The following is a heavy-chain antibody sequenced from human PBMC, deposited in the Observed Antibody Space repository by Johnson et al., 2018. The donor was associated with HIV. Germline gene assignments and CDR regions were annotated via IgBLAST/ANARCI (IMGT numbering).Heavy chain of an antibody. CDR3: AKNSAAFDI. V-gene: IGHV3-9*01. CDR2: ISWNRGSI. Sequence: VQLVESGGGVVRPGGSLRLSCAASRFTFDDYAMHWVRQTPGKGLEWVSGISWNRGSIGYADSVKGRFTISRDTAKNTLYLQMSGLRAEDTAVYYCAKNSAAFDIWGQGTMVTVSS. CDR1: RFTFDDYA. D-gene: IGHD3-10*01. J-gene: IGHJ3*02.